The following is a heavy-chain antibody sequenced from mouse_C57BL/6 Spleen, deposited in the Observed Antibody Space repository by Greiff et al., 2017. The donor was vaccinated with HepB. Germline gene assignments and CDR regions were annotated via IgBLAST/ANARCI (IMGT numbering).Heavy chain of an antibody. J-gene: IGHJ2*01. Sequence: QVQLQQPGAELVKPGASVKMSCKASGYTFTSYWITWVKQRPGQGLEWIGDIYPGSGSTNYNEKFKSKATLTVDTSSSTAYMQLSSLTSEDSAVYYCARSFYYYGSSYPYFDYWGQGTTLTVSS. CDR3: ARSFYYYGSSYPYFDY. V-gene: IGHV1-55*01. CDR1: GYTFTSYW. CDR2: IYPGSGST. D-gene: IGHD1-1*01.